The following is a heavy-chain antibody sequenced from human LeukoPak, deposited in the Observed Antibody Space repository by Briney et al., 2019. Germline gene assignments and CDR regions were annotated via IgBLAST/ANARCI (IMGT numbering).Heavy chain of an antibody. J-gene: IGHJ6*03. CDR1: GDSISSYY. CDR2: TYYRSKWYN. Sequence: PSETLSLTCTVSGDSISSYYWNWIRQSPSRGLEWLGRTYYRSKWYNDYAVSVKSRITINPDTSKNQFSLQLNSVTPEDTAVYYCARSVKYKMNYYYMDVWGKGTTVTVSS. CDR3: ARSVKYKMNYYYMDV. V-gene: IGHV6-1*01. D-gene: IGHD1-14*01.